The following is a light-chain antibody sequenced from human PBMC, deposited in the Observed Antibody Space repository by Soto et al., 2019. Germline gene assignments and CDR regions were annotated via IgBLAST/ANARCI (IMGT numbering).Light chain of an antibody. J-gene: IGKJ1*01. V-gene: IGKV3-15*01. Sequence: ETMMTQSPDTLSVSLGERATLSCRASQSLRSSLAWYQQKPGQAPRLLIYDASTRATGIPVRFSGSGSGTDFTLTISRLEPEDFAMYYCHLYGYLPGTFGPGTKVDMK. CDR1: QSLRSS. CDR3: HLYGYLPGT. CDR2: DAS.